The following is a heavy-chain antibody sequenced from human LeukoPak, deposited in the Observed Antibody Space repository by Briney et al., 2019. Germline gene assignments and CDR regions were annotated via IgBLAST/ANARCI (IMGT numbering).Heavy chain of an antibody. Sequence: GASVKVSCKASGYTFTGYYMHWVRQAPGQGLEWMGWINPNSGGTNYAQKFQGRVTMTRDTSISTAYMELSRLRSDDTAVYYCATGNYGDYVAAFDIWGQGTMVTVSS. CDR3: ATGNYGDYVAAFDI. CDR2: INPNSGGT. V-gene: IGHV1-2*02. D-gene: IGHD4-17*01. CDR1: GYTFTGYY. J-gene: IGHJ3*02.